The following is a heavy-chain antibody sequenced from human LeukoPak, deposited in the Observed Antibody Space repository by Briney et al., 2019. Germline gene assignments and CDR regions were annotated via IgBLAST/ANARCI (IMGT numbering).Heavy chain of an antibody. CDR3: ARAISGETSGYYYADY. CDR1: GYSFTNYW. J-gene: IGHJ4*02. D-gene: IGHD3-22*01. Sequence: GASLKISCKGSGYSFTNYWIGWVRQMPGKGLDWMGIIYPHDSNPRYSPSFQGQVTISADKSISTAYLQWSSLKASDTAMYYCARAISGETSGYYYADYWGQGTLVTVSS. V-gene: IGHV5-51*01. CDR2: IYPHDSNP.